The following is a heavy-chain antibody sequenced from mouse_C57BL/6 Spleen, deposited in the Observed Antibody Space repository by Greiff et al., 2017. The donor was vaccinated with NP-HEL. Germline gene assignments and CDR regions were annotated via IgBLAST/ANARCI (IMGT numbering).Heavy chain of an antibody. CDR2: IDPSDSYT. CDR3: ASGGYFDY. Sequence: QVHVKQPGAELVMPGASVKLSCKASGYTFTSYWMHWVKQRPGQGLEWIGEIDPSDSYTNYNQKFKGKSTLTVDKSSSTAYMQLSSLTSEDSAVYYCASGGYFDYWGQGTTLTVSS. J-gene: IGHJ2*01. CDR1: GYTFTSYW. V-gene: IGHV1-69*01.